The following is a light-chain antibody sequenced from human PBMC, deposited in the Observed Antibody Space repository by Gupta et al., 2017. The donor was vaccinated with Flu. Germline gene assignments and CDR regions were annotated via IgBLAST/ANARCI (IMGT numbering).Light chain of an antibody. V-gene: IGLV1-44*01. Sequence: QSVLTQPPSASGPPGQMVTISCSGSSSNIGSRTVNWYQHLPGAAPKLLIYSNDQRPSGVPDRFSGSQSGTSASLAISDLRAEDDADYYCEAWDDSRNAPVFGGGTRLTVL. CDR2: SND. CDR1: SSNIGSRT. CDR3: EAWDDSRNAPV. J-gene: IGLJ3*02.